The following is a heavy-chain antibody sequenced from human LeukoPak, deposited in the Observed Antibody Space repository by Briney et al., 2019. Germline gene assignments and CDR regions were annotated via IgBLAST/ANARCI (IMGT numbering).Heavy chain of an antibody. CDR3: ARDFSPRTKYYYMDV. CDR2: IYYSGST. D-gene: IGHD2-8*01. J-gene: IGHJ6*03. Sequence: SETLSLTCTVSGGSISSYYWSWIRQPPGKGLEWIGYIYYSGSTNYNLSLKSRVTISVDTSKNQFSLKLSSVTAADTAVYYCARDFSPRTKYYYMDVWGKGTTVTVSS. V-gene: IGHV4-59*01. CDR1: GGSISSYY.